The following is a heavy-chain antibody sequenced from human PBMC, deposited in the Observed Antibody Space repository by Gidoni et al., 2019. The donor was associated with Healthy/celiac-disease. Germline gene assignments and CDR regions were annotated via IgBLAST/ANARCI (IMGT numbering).Heavy chain of an antibody. J-gene: IGHJ6*02. CDR3: ARDSYGSGSYYNPYYYYGMDV. CDR2: IYYSGST. CDR1: GGSISSGGYY. D-gene: IGHD3-10*01. V-gene: IGHV4-31*03. Sequence: QVQLQESGPGLVKPSQTLSLTCTVSGGSISSGGYYWSWIRQHPGKGLEWIGYIYYSGSTYYNPSLKSRVTISVDTSKNQFSLKLSSVTAADTAVYYCARDSYGSGSYYNPYYYYGMDVWGQGTTVTVSS.